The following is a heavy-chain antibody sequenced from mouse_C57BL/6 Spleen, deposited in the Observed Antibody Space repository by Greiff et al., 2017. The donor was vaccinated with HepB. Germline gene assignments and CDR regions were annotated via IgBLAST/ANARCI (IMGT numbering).Heavy chain of an antibody. CDR3: ARNYYGSSLHWYFDV. CDR2: ISSGGSYT. CDR1: GFTFSSYG. Sequence: EVMLVESGGDLVKPGGSLKLSCAASGFTFSSYGMSWVRQTPDKRLEWVATISSGGSYTYYPDSVKGRFTISRDNAKNTLYLQMSSLKSEDTAMYYCARNYYGSSLHWYFDVWGTGTTVTVSS. D-gene: IGHD1-1*01. J-gene: IGHJ1*03. V-gene: IGHV5-6*01.